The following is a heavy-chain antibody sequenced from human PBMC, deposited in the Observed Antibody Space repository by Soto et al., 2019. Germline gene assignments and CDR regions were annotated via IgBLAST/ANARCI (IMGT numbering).Heavy chain of an antibody. CDR3: ARQIPGPYYYYGMDV. CDR1: GGSISSSTHY. J-gene: IGHJ6*02. CDR2: IYYSGST. V-gene: IGHV4-39*01. Sequence: SETLSLTCTVSGGSISSSTHYWGWIRQPPGKGLEWIGTIYYSGSTYYNPSLKSRVTISVDTSKNQFSLKLSSVTAADTAVYYCARQIPGPYYYYGMDVWGQGTTVTV.